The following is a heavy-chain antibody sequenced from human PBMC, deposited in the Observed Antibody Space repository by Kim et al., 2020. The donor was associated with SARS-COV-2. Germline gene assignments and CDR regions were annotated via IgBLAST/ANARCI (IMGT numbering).Heavy chain of an antibody. Sequence: SETLSLTCTVSGGSISSSSYYWGWIRQPPGKGLEWIGSIYYSGSTYYNPSLKSRVTISVDTSKNQFSLKLSSVTAADTAVYYCAREHSISDIYYYYYGMDVWGQGTTVTVSS. CDR3: AREHSISDIYYYYYGMDV. V-gene: IGHV4-39*02. J-gene: IGHJ6*02. CDR1: GGSISSSSYY. D-gene: IGHD4-4*01. CDR2: IYYSGST.